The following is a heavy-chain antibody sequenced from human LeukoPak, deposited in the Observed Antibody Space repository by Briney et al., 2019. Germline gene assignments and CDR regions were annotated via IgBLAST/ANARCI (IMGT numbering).Heavy chain of an antibody. J-gene: IGHJ6*02. V-gene: IGHV3-23*01. CDR3: AKRQRLVKVYYGMDV. CDR1: GFSISSNG. D-gene: IGHD2-8*02. CDR2: INESPPRT. Sequence: GGSLRLSCAGSGFSISSNGMSWVRQAPGKGLEWVSAINESPPRTYYADSVKGRFTISRDDSKNTLYLQMNNLIAEDTAIYYCAKRQRLVKVYYGMDVWGQGTTVTVSS.